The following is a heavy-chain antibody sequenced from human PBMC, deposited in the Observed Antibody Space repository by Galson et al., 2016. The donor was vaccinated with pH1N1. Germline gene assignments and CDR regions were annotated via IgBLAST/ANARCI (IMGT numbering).Heavy chain of an antibody. V-gene: IGHV1-69*13. CDR3: ATFSSSSSWRSLDV. CDR2: INPVFGTT. CDR1: GATFNSYG. J-gene: IGHJ3*01. Sequence: SVKVSCKASGATFNSYGIHWVRQAPGKGLEWMGDINPVFGTTNYAQRFQDRVTITAHDMELSGLRSEDTAISYCATFSSSSSWRSLDVWGQGATVPVSS. D-gene: IGHD6-6*01.